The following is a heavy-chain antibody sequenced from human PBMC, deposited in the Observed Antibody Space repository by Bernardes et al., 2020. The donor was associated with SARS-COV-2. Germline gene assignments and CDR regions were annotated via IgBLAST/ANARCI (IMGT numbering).Heavy chain of an antibody. V-gene: IGHV3-33*01. CDR2: IWHDGSRT. Sequence: VESLFLSCEASGYTFSVNGMHWVRQAPGKGLEWVADIWHDGSRTYYSESVKGRFTMSKDDSKNMVFLQMDSLRAEDTAVYYCARDVWGDNDGRWLENWGQGTLVTVSS. CDR3: ARDVWGDNDGRWLEN. CDR1: GYTFSVNG. J-gene: IGHJ4*02. D-gene: IGHD3-16*01.